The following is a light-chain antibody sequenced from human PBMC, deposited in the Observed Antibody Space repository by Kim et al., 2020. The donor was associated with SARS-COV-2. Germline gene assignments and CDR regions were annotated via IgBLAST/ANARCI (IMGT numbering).Light chain of an antibody. Sequence: PGGTATITCGGNNIVFKNVHWYQQKPGQAPLMVIYYDSDRPSGIPERFSGSKSGNTATLTIRRVEDGDEADYYCHVWDNSGDHRGIFGGGTRLTVL. CDR2: YDS. J-gene: IGLJ2*01. CDR3: HVWDNSGDHRGI. CDR1: NIVFKN. V-gene: IGLV3-21*01.